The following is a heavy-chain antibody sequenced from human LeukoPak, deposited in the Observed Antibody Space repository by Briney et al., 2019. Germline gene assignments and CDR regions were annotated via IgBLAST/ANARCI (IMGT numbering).Heavy chain of an antibody. D-gene: IGHD3-10*01. Sequence: PGGSLRLSCAASGFTFSSYSMNWVRQAPGKGLEWVSYISSSSSTIYYADSVKGRFTISRDNSKNSLYLQMNSLRTEDTALYYCAKDGGGVRGVPYYYYYYMDVWGKGTTVTISS. CDR2: ISSSSSTI. CDR3: AKDGGGVRGVPYYYYYYMDV. J-gene: IGHJ6*03. V-gene: IGHV3-48*04. CDR1: GFTFSSYS.